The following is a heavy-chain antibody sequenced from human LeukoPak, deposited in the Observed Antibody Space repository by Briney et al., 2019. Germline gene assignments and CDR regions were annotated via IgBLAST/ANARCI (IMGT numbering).Heavy chain of an antibody. J-gene: IGHJ5*02. V-gene: IGHV1-69*05. D-gene: IGHD6-6*01. Sequence: SVKVSCKASGGTFSSYAISWVRQAPGQGLEWMGRIIPIFGTANYAQKFQGRVTITTDESTSTAYMELSSPRSEDTAVFYCARDSPPSEAARPGQGWFDPWGQGTLVTVSS. CDR2: IIPIFGTA. CDR3: ARDSPPSEAARPGQGWFDP. CDR1: GGTFSSYA.